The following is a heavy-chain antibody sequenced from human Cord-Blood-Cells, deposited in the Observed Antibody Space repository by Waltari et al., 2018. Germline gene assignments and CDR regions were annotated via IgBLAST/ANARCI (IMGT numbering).Heavy chain of an antibody. CDR1: GGSISSSNW. D-gene: IGHD2-8*01. CDR3: ARAALPAGLLTYYFDY. CDR2: IYHSGST. J-gene: IGHJ4*02. V-gene: IGHV4-4*02. Sequence: QVQLQESGPGLVKPSGTLFLTCAVSGGSISSSNWWSWVRQPPGKGLEWIGEIYHSGSTNFNPSLNSRVTISVDKSKNQFSLKLSSVTAADTAVYYCARAALPAGLLTYYFDYWGQGTLVTVSS.